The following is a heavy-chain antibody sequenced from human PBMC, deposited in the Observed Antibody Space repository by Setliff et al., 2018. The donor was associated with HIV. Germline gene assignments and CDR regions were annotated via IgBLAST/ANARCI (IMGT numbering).Heavy chain of an antibody. V-gene: IGHV1-24*01. Sequence: ASVMVSCKVSGYTLTKLSIRWVRQAPGKGLEWMGGFDPEKGETVYAQKLQGRVTMTDDTSTDTAYMELSSLRSEDTAVYYCARWHSYYDFWSGYYRYYMDVWGKGTTVTVSS. D-gene: IGHD3-3*01. CDR3: ARWHSYYDFWSGYYRYYMDV. CDR2: FDPEKGET. CDR1: GYTLTKLS. J-gene: IGHJ6*03.